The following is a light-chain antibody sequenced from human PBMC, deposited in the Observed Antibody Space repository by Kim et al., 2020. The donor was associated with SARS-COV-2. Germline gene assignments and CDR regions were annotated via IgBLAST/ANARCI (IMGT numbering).Light chain of an antibody. CDR1: QSTSSW. CDR3: QQYNSYPVT. CDR2: KAS. J-gene: IGKJ4*01. Sequence: DIQMTQSPSTLSTSVGDRVTITCRASQSTSSWLAWYQQKPGKAPKLLIYKASSLEGGVPSRFSGSGSGTEFTLTISSLQPDDFATYYCQQYNSYPVTFGGGTKVDI. V-gene: IGKV1-5*03.